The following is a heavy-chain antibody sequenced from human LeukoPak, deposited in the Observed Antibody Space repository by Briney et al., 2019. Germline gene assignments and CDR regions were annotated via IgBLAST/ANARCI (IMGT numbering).Heavy chain of an antibody. D-gene: IGHD2-2*02. CDR1: GYTFTSYD. Sequence: ASVKVSCKASGYTFTSYDINWVRQATGQGLERMGWMNPNSGNTGYAQKFQGRVTMTRNTSISTAYMELSSLRSEDTAVYYCARGNIVVVPAAIPGPYNWFDPWGQGTLVTVSS. CDR2: MNPNSGNT. V-gene: IGHV1-8*01. J-gene: IGHJ5*02. CDR3: ARGNIVVVPAAIPGPYNWFDP.